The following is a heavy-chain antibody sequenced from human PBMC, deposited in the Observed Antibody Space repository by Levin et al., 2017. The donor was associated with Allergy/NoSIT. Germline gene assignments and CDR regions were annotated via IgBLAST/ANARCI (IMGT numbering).Heavy chain of an antibody. CDR1: GYAFSNYG. D-gene: IGHD3-22*01. J-gene: IGHJ5*02. V-gene: IGHV1-18*01. Sequence: VASVKVSCKASGYAFSNYGISWVRQAPGQGLEWMGWISVNSGDTNYAQKIQGRVTMTTDTSTTTAYMELRSLTSDDTAVYYCATAHPHYESSGRWFDPWGQGNLVTVSS. CDR3: ATAHPHYESSGRWFDP. CDR2: ISVNSGDT.